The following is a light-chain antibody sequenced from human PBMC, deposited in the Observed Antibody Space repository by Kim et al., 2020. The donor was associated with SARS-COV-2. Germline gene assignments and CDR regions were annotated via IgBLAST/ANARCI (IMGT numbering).Light chain of an antibody. J-gene: IGLJ2*01. CDR1: SLRSYY. CDR2: GKN. Sequence: SSELTQDPAVSVALGQTVRITCQGDSLRSYYATWYQQKPGQAPIVVIYGKNNRPSGIPDRFSGSSSGNTTSLTITGTQAGDEADYYFNSRDSHDKVVFGG. V-gene: IGLV3-19*01. CDR3: NSRDSHDKVV.